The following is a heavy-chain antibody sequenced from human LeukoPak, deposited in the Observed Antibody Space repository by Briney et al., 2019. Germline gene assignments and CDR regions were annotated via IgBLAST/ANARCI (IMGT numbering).Heavy chain of an antibody. Sequence: GGSLRLSCADSGFTFSSYAMSWVRQAPGKGLEWVSAISAGDINTYYADSVKGRFTISRDNSKNTLYLQMNSLRAEDTAVYYCAKALLPVLSGVGSLDYWGQGTLVTVSS. D-gene: IGHD1-26*01. J-gene: IGHJ4*02. V-gene: IGHV3-23*01. CDR3: AKALLPVLSGVGSLDY. CDR2: ISAGDINT. CDR1: GFTFSSYA.